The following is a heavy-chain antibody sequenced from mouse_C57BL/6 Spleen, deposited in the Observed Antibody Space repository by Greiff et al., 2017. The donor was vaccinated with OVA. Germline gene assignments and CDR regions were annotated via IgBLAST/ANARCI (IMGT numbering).Heavy chain of an antibody. CDR1: GYTFTDYN. J-gene: IGHJ3*01. Sequence: EVQLQQSGPELVKPGASVKMSCKASGYTFTDYNMHWVKQSHGKSLEWIGYINPNNGGTSYNQKFKGKATLTVNKSSSTAYMELRSLTSEDSAVYYCARDYGSNRNAWFAYWGQGTLVTVSA. CDR2: INPNNGGT. V-gene: IGHV1-22*01. D-gene: IGHD1-1*01. CDR3: ARDYGSNRNAWFAY.